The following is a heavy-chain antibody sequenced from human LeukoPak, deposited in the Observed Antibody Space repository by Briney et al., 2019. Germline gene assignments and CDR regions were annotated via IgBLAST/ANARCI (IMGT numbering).Heavy chain of an antibody. CDR2: INHSGST. D-gene: IGHD3-9*01. CDR3: ARAYYDILTGASPGWYLDL. J-gene: IGHJ2*01. V-gene: IGHV4-34*01. CDR1: GGSFSGYY. Sequence: SETLSLTCAVCGGSFSGYYWSWIRQPPGKGLEWIGEINHSGSTNYNPSLKSRVTISVDTSKNQFSLKLSSVTAADTAVYYCARAYYDILTGASPGWYLDLWGRGTLVTVSS.